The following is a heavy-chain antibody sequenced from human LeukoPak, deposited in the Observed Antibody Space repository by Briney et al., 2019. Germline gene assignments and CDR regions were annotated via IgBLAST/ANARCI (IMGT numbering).Heavy chain of an antibody. CDR1: GFTFSSYS. CDR3: ARAPRRIVGALSPFDY. V-gene: IGHV3-21*01. J-gene: IGHJ4*02. Sequence: GGSLRLSCAASGFTFSSYSMNWVRQAPGKGLEWVSSISSSSSYIYYADSVKGRFTISRDNAKNSLYLQMNSLRAEDTAVYYCARAPRRIVGALSPFDYWGQGTLVTVSS. D-gene: IGHD1-26*01. CDR2: ISSSSSYI.